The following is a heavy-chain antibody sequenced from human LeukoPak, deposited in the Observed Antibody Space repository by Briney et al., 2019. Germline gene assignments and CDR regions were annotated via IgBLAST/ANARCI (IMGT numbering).Heavy chain of an antibody. J-gene: IGHJ4*02. CDR3: VWSSTWDKQFYLDQ. CDR2: IAVTPDGPAT. D-gene: IGHD6-6*01. Sequence: GGSLRLSCAASGFTFNLAWMSWVRQTPGKGLQWVARIAVTPDGPATDYATPVRGRFTISRDDSRNMVYLQMSSLRTDDTAVYYCVWSSTWDKQFYLDQWGQGTLVTVSS. CDR1: GFTFNLAW. V-gene: IGHV3-15*04.